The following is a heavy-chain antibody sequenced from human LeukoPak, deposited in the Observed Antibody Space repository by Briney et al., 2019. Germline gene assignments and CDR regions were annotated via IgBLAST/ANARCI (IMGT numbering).Heavy chain of an antibody. J-gene: IGHJ4*01. CDR3: AKESHDALDY. CDR1: GFTFDDYA. CDR2: ISGYGRST. Sequence: PGGSLRLSCAASGFTFDDYAMHWVRQAPGKGLEWVSLISGYGRSTYYADSVKGRFTISRDNRKNSLYLQVNSLRTEDTALYYCAKESHDALDYWGHGTLVTVSS. V-gene: IGHV3-43*02. D-gene: IGHD1-1*01.